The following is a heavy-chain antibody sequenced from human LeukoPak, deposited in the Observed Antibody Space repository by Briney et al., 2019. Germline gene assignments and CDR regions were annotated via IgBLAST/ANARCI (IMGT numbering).Heavy chain of an antibody. CDR1: GGSFSGYY. CDR3: ARDNSGSYYAFWFDP. Sequence: SETLSLTCGVYGGSFSGYYWSWIRQPPGKGLEWIGEINHYGSTDYNPSLKSRVTMSVDTSKNQSSLKLTSVTAADTAVYYCARDNSGSYYAFWFDPWGQGTLVTVSS. D-gene: IGHD1-26*01. V-gene: IGHV4-34*01. J-gene: IGHJ5*02. CDR2: INHYGST.